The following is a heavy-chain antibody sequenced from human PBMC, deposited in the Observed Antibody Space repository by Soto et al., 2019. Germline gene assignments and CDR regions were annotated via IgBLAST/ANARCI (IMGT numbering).Heavy chain of an antibody. CDR1: GGSISSYY. Sequence: SETLSLTCTVSGGSISSYYLSWIRQPPGEGLEWIGSIYYSGSTNYNPSLKSRVTISVDTSKNQFSLKVTSLTAADTAVYYCARRNAAMVEGYFDYWGQGALVTVSS. CDR2: IYYSGST. D-gene: IGHD5-18*01. CDR3: ARRNAAMVEGYFDY. V-gene: IGHV4-59*08. J-gene: IGHJ4*02.